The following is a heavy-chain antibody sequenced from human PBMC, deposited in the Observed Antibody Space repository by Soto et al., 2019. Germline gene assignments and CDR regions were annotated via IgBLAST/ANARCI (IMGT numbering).Heavy chain of an antibody. CDR3: VRDYDSPFYFDH. J-gene: IGHJ4*02. Sequence: EVQLVESGGGLVKPGGSLRVSCATSGFTFRLYSMNWVRQAPGKGLEWVSSISSSGSNYIYYAESVRGRFTISRDNAKNSLYLQMNSLRVEDTAVYYCVRDYDSPFYFDHWGQGTLVTVS. D-gene: IGHD3-22*01. CDR1: GFTFRLYS. V-gene: IGHV3-21*01. CDR2: ISSSGSNYI.